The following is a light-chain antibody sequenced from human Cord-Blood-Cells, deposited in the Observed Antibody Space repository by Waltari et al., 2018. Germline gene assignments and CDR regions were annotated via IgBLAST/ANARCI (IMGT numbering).Light chain of an antibody. CDR2: DVS. J-gene: IGLJ1*01. CDR3: SSYTRSSTYV. V-gene: IGLV2-14*01. Sequence: QSALTQPASVSGSPGQSITIPCTGTSSDVGGYNYVSGYQPHPGKAPKHMIYDVSKRPSGVSNRFSGSKSGNTASLTISGLQAEDEADYYCSSYTRSSTYVFGTGTKVTVL. CDR1: SSDVGGYNY.